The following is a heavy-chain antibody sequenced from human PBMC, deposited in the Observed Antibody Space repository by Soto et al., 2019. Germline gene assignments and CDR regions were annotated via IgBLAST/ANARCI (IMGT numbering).Heavy chain of an antibody. J-gene: IGHJ4*02. CDR1: GYTFSSYA. Sequence: ASVNVSCRASGYTFSSYAMHWVRQAPGQRLEWMGWINAGYGNTKSSQKLPDRVTISRXXXXXXAXMXLNXXXSEETAVYYCARETGDGTLDFWGQGTLVTVSS. CDR2: INAGYGNT. D-gene: IGHD7-27*01. CDR3: ARETGDGTLDF. V-gene: IGHV1-3*01.